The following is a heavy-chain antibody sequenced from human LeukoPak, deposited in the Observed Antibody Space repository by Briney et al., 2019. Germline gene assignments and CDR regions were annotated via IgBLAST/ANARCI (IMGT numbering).Heavy chain of an antibody. CDR2: ISSSSSTI. CDR3: ARDYYEVAVDY. CDR1: GFTFSSYG. J-gene: IGHJ4*02. Sequence: GGSLRLSCAASGFTFSSYGMHWVRQAPGKGLEWISYISSSSSTIYYADSVKGRFTISRDNAKNSLFLQMNSLRAEDTALYYCARDYYEVAVDYWGQGTLVTVSS. V-gene: IGHV3-48*01. D-gene: IGHD3-3*01.